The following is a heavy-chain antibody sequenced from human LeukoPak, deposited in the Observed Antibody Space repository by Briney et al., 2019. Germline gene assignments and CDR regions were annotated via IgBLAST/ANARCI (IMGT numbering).Heavy chain of an antibody. Sequence: GASVKVSCKASGYTFTGYYIHWVRQAPGQGLEWMGRINPNSGGINYAQNFQGRVTMTRDTSTSTAYMELSRLRSDDTAVYYCARGPYYDILTAARYGMDVWGQGTTVTVSS. J-gene: IGHJ6*02. CDR3: ARGPYYDILTAARYGMDV. V-gene: IGHV1-2*06. CDR2: INPNSGGI. D-gene: IGHD3-9*01. CDR1: GYTFTGYY.